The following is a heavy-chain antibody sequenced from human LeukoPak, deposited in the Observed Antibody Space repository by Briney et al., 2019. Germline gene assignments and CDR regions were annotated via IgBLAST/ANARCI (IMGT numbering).Heavy chain of an antibody. J-gene: IGHJ6*03. CDR1: GYTFIGYY. D-gene: IGHD2/OR15-2a*01. Sequence: PGASVKVSCKASGYTFIGYYMHWVRQAPGQGLEWMGWINPNSGGTNYAQKFQGRVTMTRDTSISTAYMELSRLRSDDTAVYYCARDLTLNYYYYYYMDVWGKGTTVTVSS. V-gene: IGHV1-2*02. CDR2: INPNSGGT. CDR3: ARDLTLNYYYYYYMDV.